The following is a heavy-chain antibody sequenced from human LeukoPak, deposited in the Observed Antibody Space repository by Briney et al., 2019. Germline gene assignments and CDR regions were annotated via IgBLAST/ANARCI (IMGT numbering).Heavy chain of an antibody. V-gene: IGHV4-31*03. CDR3: ARVRVYGDYVLYFDY. J-gene: IGHJ4*02. CDR2: IYYSGST. D-gene: IGHD4-17*01. Sequence: SETLSLTCTVSGGSISSGGYYWSWIRQHPGKGLEWIGYIYYSGSTYYNPSLKSRVTISVDTSKNQFSLKLSSVTAADTAVYYCARVRVYGDYVLYFDYWGQGTLVTVSS. CDR1: GGSISSGGYY.